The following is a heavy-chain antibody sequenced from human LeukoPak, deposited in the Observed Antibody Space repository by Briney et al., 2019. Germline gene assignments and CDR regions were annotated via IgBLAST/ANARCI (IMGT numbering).Heavy chain of an antibody. Sequence: ASVKVSCKASGYTFTSYGISWVRQAPGQGMEWMGWIIAYNGNTNNAQKPQGRVTMTTDTSTSTAYMELRSLRSDDTAVYYCARSPRSIVGATYYFDYWGQGTLVTVSS. CDR2: IIAYNGNT. J-gene: IGHJ4*02. V-gene: IGHV1-18*01. CDR1: GYTFTSYG. CDR3: ARSPRSIVGATYYFDY. D-gene: IGHD1-26*01.